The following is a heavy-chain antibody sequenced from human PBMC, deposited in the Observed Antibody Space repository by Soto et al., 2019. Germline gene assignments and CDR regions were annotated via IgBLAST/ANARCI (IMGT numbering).Heavy chain of an antibody. CDR1: GFTVSSTY. D-gene: IGHD5-12*01. J-gene: IGHJ4*02. V-gene: IGHV3-53*01. Sequence: EVQVVESGGGLIQPGGSLRLSCAASGFTVSSTYMSWVRQAPGKGLEWISIIYSGGSTFYADSVKGRFTISRDNSKNTLYLQMNSLRAEDTAVYYCARGAPITPGTFDYRGLGTLVTVSS. CDR3: ARGAPITPGTFDY. CDR2: IYSGGST.